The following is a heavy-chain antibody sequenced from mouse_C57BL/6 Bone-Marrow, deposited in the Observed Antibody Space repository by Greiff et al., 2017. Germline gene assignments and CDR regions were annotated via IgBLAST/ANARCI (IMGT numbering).Heavy chain of an antibody. J-gene: IGHJ1*03. CDR2: IDPSDSYT. Sequence: VKLKQPGAELVKPGASVKLSCKASGYTFTSYWMQWVKQRPGQGLEWIGEIDPSDSYTNYNQKFKGKATLTVDTSSSTAYMQLSSLTSEDSAVYYCARYGRRYFDVWGTGTTVTVSS. D-gene: IGHD2-1*01. CDR1: GYTFTSYW. CDR3: ARYGRRYFDV. V-gene: IGHV1-50*01.